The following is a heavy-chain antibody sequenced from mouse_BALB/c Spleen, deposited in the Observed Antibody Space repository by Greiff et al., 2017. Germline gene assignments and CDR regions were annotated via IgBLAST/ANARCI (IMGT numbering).Heavy chain of an antibody. V-gene: IGHV1-69*02. CDR2: IDPSDSYT. CDR3: ARRGSSGYVGYAMDY. CDR1: GYTFTSYW. J-gene: IGHJ4*01. Sequence: QVQLQQPGAELVKPGASVKLSCKASGYTFTSYWMHWVKQRPGQGLEWIGEIDPSDSYTNYNQKFKGKATLTVDKSSSTAYMQLSSLTSEDSAVYYCARRGSSGYVGYAMDYWGQGTSVTVSS. D-gene: IGHD3-1*01.